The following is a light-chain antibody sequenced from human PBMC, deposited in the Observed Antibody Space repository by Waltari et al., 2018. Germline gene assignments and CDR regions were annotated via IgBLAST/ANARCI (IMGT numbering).Light chain of an antibody. CDR2: GAS. Sequence: IVMTQSPATLSVSPGARATLSCRARQSISTNLAWFQEKPGQAPRLLIYGASTRATGVPARFSGSGSGTYFTLVISSLQSEDFAVYYCQQYDKWLRYSFGQGTKLEIK. J-gene: IGKJ2*01. V-gene: IGKV3-15*01. CDR3: QQYDKWLRYS. CDR1: QSISTN.